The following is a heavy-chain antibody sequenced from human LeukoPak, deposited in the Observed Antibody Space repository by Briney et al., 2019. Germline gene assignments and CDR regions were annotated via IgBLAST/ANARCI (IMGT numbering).Heavy chain of an antibody. J-gene: IGHJ4*02. CDR2: ISGSGGST. CDR3: ARRAGAYSHPYDY. V-gene: IGHV3-23*01. Sequence: GGSLRLSCAASGFTFSSYSMNWVRQAPGKGLEWVSAISGSGGSTYYADSVKGRFTISRDNSKNTLYLQMNSLRAEDTAVYYCARRAGAYSHPYDYWGQGTLVTVSS. D-gene: IGHD4/OR15-4a*01. CDR1: GFTFSSYS.